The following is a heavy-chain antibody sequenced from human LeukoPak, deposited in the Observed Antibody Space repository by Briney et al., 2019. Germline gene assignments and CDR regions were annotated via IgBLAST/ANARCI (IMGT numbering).Heavy chain of an antibody. CDR2: ISSSSSYI. J-gene: IGHJ4*02. D-gene: IGHD3-10*01. V-gene: IGHV3-21*01. CDR1: GFTFSSYS. Sequence: GGSLTLSCAASGFTFSSYSMNWVRQAQGKGLEWVSSISSSSSYIYYADSVKGRFTISRANAKDSLYLQTNSLEAEDPAVYYFARDLGPGSGTDNALDYWGQGTLVTVSS. CDR3: ARDLGPGSGTDNALDY.